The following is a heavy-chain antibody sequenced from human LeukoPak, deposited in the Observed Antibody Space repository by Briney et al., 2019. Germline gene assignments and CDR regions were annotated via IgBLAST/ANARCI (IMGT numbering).Heavy chain of an antibody. CDR1: GFIFCSYA. D-gene: IGHD3-22*01. J-gene: IGHJ5*02. V-gene: IGHV3-23*01. Sequence: PGGSLRLSCAASGFIFCSYAMSWARQAPGKGLEWVSSISAGSGNTYYTDSVSGRFTISIDNSRNTLFMQMNSLRGDDTAVYYCARDRYDSDVYHWFAESWGQGTLVTVSP. CDR3: ARDRYDSDVYHWFAES. CDR2: ISAGSGNT.